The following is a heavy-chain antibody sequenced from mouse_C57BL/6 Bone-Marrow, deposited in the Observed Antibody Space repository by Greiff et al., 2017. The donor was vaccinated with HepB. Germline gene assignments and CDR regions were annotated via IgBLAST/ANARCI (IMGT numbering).Heavy chain of an antibody. CDR2: INPSSGYT. Sequence: QVQLQQSGAELARPGASVKMSCKASGYTFTSYTMHWVKQRPGQGLEWIGYINPSSGYTKYNQKFKDKATLTADKSSSTAYMQLSSLTSEDSAVYYCARSTYYYGSSDYFDYWGQGTTLTVSS. V-gene: IGHV1-4*01. CDR3: ARSTYYYGSSDYFDY. J-gene: IGHJ2*01. D-gene: IGHD1-1*01. CDR1: GYTFTSYT.